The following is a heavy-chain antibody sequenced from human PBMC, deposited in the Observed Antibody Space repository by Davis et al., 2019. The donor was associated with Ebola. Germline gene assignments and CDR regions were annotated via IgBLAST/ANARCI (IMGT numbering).Heavy chain of an antibody. Sequence: AASVKVSCKASGYTFTGYYIHWVRQAPGQGLEWLGRTHPNNVDTKYEQKFQGRVTMTRDTSISTAYMELRSLTSDDTAVYFCAREGWTTGIDFWGQGTLVTVSS. CDR2: THPNNVDT. D-gene: IGHD1-1*01. V-gene: IGHV1-2*06. CDR1: GYTFTGYY. CDR3: AREGWTTGIDF. J-gene: IGHJ4*02.